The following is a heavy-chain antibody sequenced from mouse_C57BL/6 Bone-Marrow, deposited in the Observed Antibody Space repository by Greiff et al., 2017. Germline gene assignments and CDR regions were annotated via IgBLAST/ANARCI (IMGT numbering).Heavy chain of an antibody. CDR2: IDPSDSET. D-gene: IGHD2-3*01. CDR3: AIAGYDGYYNYYAMDY. CDR1: GYTFTSYW. J-gene: IGHJ4*01. Sequence: QVQLQQPGAELVRPGSSVKLSCKASGYTFTSYWMHWVKQRPIQGLEWIGNIDPSDSETHYNQKFKDKATLTVDKSSSTAYMQLRSLTSEDSAVYYCAIAGYDGYYNYYAMDYWGQGTSVTVSS. V-gene: IGHV1-52*01.